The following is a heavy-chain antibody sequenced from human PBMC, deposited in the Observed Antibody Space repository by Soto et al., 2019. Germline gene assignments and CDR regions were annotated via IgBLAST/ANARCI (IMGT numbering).Heavy chain of an antibody. CDR1: GFTVSSSY. Sequence: PGGSLRLSCAASGFTVSSSYMSWARQAPGKGLEWVSVIYSGGSTYYADSVKGRFTISRDNSKNTPYLQMNSLRAEDTAVYYCARDSSGWYGLDVWGQGTTVTVSS. V-gene: IGHV3-53*01. J-gene: IGHJ6*02. CDR3: ARDSSGWYGLDV. CDR2: IYSGGST. D-gene: IGHD6-19*01.